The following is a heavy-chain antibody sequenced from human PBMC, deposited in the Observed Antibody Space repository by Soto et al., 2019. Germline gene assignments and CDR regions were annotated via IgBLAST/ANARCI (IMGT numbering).Heavy chain of an antibody. CDR1: GGSISGHY. CDR3: ARVGSSGWSPDY. D-gene: IGHD6-19*01. Sequence: SETLSLTCTVSGGSISGHYWIWIRQSPGKGLEWIGYIFYTGSTNYNPSLKSRVTLSADTSKNQFSLRLTSVTAADTAVYYCARVGSSGWSPDYWGQGTLVTVSS. CDR2: IFYTGST. J-gene: IGHJ4*02. V-gene: IGHV4-59*11.